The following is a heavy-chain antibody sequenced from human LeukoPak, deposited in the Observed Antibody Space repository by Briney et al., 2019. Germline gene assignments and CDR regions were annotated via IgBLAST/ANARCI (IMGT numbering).Heavy chain of an antibody. Sequence: GESLKISCKGSGYTFTSYWIAWVRQMPGKGLEWMGIIYPGDSDTKYSPSFQGQVTISADKSISTAYLQWSSLKASDTAMYYCARQVAYCGGDCYSGGIDSWGQGTLVTVSS. V-gene: IGHV5-51*01. J-gene: IGHJ4*02. CDR3: ARQVAYCGGDCYSGGIDS. D-gene: IGHD2-21*02. CDR1: GYTFTSYW. CDR2: IYPGDSDT.